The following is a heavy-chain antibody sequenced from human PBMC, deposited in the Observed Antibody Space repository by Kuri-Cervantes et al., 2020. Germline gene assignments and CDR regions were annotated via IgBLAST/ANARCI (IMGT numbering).Heavy chain of an antibody. J-gene: IGHJ4*02. D-gene: IGHD4-17*01. CDR3: ARVVDYGFDY. V-gene: IGHV1-69*13. CDR2: ISAYNGNT. Sequence: SVKVSCKASGGTFSSYAISWVRQAPGQGLEWMGWISAYNGNTNYAQKFQGRVTITADESTSTAYMELSSLRSEDTAVYYCARVVDYGFDYWGQGTLVTVSS. CDR1: GGTFSSYA.